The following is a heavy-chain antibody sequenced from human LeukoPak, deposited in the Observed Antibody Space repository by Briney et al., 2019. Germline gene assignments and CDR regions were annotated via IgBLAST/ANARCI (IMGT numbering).Heavy chain of an antibody. Sequence: GGSLRLPCAASGFTFSNYAMNWVRRAPGKGLEWVAFIRYDGSEKNYADSVRGRFIVSRDNSKNTLYLQMNSLTTEDTAIYYCAKGGAYQDLDYWGQGTLVTVSS. D-gene: IGHD3-3*01. CDR2: IRYDGSEK. J-gene: IGHJ4*02. CDR1: GFTFSNYA. V-gene: IGHV3-30*02. CDR3: AKGGAYQDLDY.